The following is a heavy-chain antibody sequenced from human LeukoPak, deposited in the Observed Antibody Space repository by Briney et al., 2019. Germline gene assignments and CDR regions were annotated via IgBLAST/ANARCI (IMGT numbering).Heavy chain of an antibody. CDR1: GFTFSTYR. V-gene: IGHV3-7*01. D-gene: IGHD6-13*01. Sequence: PGGSLRLSCAASGFTFSTYRMSWVRQAPGKGLEWVANIKQDGSEKHYVDSVKGRFTISRDNAKNSLYLQMNSLRAEDTAVYYCARDGSSSWYERWFDPWGQGTLVTVSS. CDR2: IKQDGSEK. J-gene: IGHJ5*02. CDR3: ARDGSSSWYERWFDP.